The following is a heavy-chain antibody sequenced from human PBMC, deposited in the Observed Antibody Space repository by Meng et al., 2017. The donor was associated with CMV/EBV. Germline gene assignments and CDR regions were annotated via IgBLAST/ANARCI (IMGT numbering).Heavy chain of an antibody. CDR1: GDSVSRNSAA. V-gene: IGHV6-1*01. CDR3: ARGPRSPTIFGVVIRNYYYGMDV. CDR2: TYYRSKWYN. J-gene: IGHJ6*02. D-gene: IGHD3-3*01. Sequence: SQTLSLTCAISGDSVSRNSAAWNWIRQSSSRGLEWLGRTYYRSKWYNDYAVSVKSRITINPDTSKNQFSLQLNSVTPEDTAVYYCARGPRSPTIFGVVIRNYYYGMDVWGQGTTVTVSS.